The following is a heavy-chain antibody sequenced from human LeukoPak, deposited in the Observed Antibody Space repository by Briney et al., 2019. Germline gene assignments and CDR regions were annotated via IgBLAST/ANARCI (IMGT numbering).Heavy chain of an antibody. V-gene: IGHV3-7*03. CDR3: AKGDCSSTSCDAFDI. CDR1: GFTFSSYW. CDR2: IKQDGSEK. Sequence: PGGSLRLSCAASGFTFSSYWMSWVRQAPGKGLEWVANIKQDGSEKYYVDSVKGRFTISRDNAKNSLYLQMNSLRAEDMALYYCAKGDCSSTSCDAFDIWGQGTMVTVSS. D-gene: IGHD2-2*01. J-gene: IGHJ3*02.